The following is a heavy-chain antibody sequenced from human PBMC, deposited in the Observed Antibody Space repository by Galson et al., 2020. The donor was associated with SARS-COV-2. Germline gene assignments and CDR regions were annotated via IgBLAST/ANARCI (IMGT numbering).Heavy chain of an antibody. Sequence: SVKVSCKASGDTFNKYAINWARQAPGQGLEWMGGIIPIFGPTNYAQKFQARVTITADKSTNTVHMELRSLRPEDTAVYFCARGGTYTPVDYYYYYMDVWGKGTTVTVSS. CDR1: GDTFNKYA. J-gene: IGHJ6*03. CDR2: IIPIFGPT. V-gene: IGHV1-69*06. D-gene: IGHD2-2*02. CDR3: ARGGTYTPVDYYYYYMDV.